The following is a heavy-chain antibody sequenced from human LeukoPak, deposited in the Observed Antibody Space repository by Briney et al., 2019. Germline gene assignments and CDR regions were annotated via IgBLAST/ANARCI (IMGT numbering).Heavy chain of an antibody. CDR1: GFTVSSNY. CDR3: ARGGPYYYDSSTGDY. CDR2: IYSGGST. Sequence: PGGSLRLSCAASGFTVSSNYMSWVRQAPGKGLEWVSVIYSGGSTYYADSVKGRFTISRDNSKNTLYLQMNSLRAEDTAVYYCARGGPYYYDSSTGDYWGQGTLVTVSS. V-gene: IGHV3-66*01. J-gene: IGHJ4*02. D-gene: IGHD3-22*01.